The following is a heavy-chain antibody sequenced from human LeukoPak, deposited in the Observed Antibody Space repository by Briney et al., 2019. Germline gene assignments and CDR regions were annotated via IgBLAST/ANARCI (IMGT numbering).Heavy chain of an antibody. Sequence: ASVKVSCKASGYIFTSYDINWVRQATGQGGEWMGWMNPNSGNRGYAQRFQGRITLTTNTSVSTAYMELGNLRSEDTAVYYCARGGVSAAARRFDPWGQGTLVTVSS. CDR1: GYIFTSYD. CDR3: ARGGVSAAARRFDP. V-gene: IGHV1-8*01. CDR2: MNPNSGNR. J-gene: IGHJ5*02. D-gene: IGHD6-13*01.